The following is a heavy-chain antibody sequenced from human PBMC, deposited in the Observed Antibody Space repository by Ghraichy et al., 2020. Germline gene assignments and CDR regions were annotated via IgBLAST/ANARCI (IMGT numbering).Heavy chain of an antibody. CDR3: AREWGWKYQLPRLFYGMDV. D-gene: IGHD2-2*01. CDR2: INPNSGGT. J-gene: IGHJ6*02. V-gene: IGHV1-2*02. CDR1: GYTFTGYY. Sequence: ASVKVSCKASGYTFTGYYMHWVRQAPGQGLEWMGWINPNSGGTNYAQKFQGRVTMTRDTSISTAYMELSRLRSDDTAVYYCAREWGWKYQLPRLFYGMDVWGQGTTVTVSS.